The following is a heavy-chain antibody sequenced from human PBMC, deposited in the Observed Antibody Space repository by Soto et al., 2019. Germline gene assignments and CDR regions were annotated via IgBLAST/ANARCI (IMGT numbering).Heavy chain of an antibody. Sequence: QVQLQESGPGLVKPSETLSLTCTVSGGSISSYYWTWIRQPPGKGLEWIGYISYSGSPTYNPSLKSRVPISVAMSTSHFSLRLISVTAADTAVYYCARILRSGGSYLVAFDIWGQGTMVAVSS. CDR1: GGSISSYY. D-gene: IGHD1-26*01. CDR2: ISYSGSP. J-gene: IGHJ3*02. V-gene: IGHV4-59*01. CDR3: ARILRSGGSYLVAFDI.